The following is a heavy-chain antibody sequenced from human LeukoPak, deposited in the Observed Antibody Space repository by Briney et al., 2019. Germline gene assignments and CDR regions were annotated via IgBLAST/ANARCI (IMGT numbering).Heavy chain of an antibody. Sequence: PSETLSLTCTVSGGSISSSSYYWGWIRQPPGKGLEWIGSIYYSGSTNYSPSLKSRVTISVDTSKNQFSLKLNSVTAADTAVYYCARYTSAGFGEILFDYWGQGTLVTVSS. D-gene: IGHD3-10*01. V-gene: IGHV4-39*07. CDR2: IYYSGST. J-gene: IGHJ4*02. CDR1: GGSISSSSYY. CDR3: ARYTSAGFGEILFDY.